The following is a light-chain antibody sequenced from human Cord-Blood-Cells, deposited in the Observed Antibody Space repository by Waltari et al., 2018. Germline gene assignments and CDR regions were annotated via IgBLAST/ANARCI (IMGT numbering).Light chain of an antibody. J-gene: IGKJ2*01. CDR2: DAS. CDR1: QSISSW. CDR3: QQYNSYST. Sequence: DIQMTQSPSTLSVSVGDSVTITSRASQSISSWLAWYQQKPGKSPKLLIYDASSLESGVPSRFSGSGSGTEFTLTISSLQPDDFSTYYCQQYNSYSTFGQGTKLEIK. V-gene: IGKV1-5*01.